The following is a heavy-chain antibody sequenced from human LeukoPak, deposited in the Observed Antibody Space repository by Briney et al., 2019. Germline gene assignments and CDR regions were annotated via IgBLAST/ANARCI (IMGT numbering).Heavy chain of an antibody. CDR1: GYTFTGYY. V-gene: IGHV1-2*02. J-gene: IGHJ3*02. CDR3: AREEYYDLRFLSTGNAFDI. Sequence: GASVKVSCKASGYTFTGYYMHWVRQAPGQGLEWMGWINPNSGGTNYAQKFQGRVTMTRDTSFSTAYMELSRLRSDDTAVYYCAREEYYDLRFLSTGNAFDIWGQGTMVTVSS. CDR2: INPNSGGT. D-gene: IGHD3-3*01.